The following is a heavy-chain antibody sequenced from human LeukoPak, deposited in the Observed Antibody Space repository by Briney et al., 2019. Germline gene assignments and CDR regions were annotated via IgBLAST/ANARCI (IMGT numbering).Heavy chain of an antibody. CDR1: GFTFSSYA. J-gene: IGHJ4*02. CDR3: AKGGLGYDFWSGYLYYFDY. Sequence: GGSLRLSCAASGFTFSSYAMSWVRQAPGKGLEWASAISGSGGSTYYADSVKGRFTISRDNSKNTLYLQMNRLRAEDTAVYYRAKGGLGYDFWSGYLYYFDYWGQGTLVTVSS. D-gene: IGHD3-3*01. V-gene: IGHV3-23*01. CDR2: ISGSGGST.